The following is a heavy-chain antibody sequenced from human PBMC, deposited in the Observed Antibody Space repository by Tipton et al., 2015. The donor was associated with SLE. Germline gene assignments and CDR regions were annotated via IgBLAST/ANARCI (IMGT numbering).Heavy chain of an antibody. Sequence: TLSLTCTVSGGSISSSSYYWGWIRQPPGKGLEWIGSIYYSGSTYYNPSLKSRVTISVDTSKNQFSLKLSSVTAADTAVYYCARDRIRSYMDVWGKGTTVTVSS. V-gene: IGHV4-39*02. J-gene: IGHJ6*03. CDR1: GGSISSSSYY. CDR3: ARDRIRSYMDV. CDR2: IYYSGST. D-gene: IGHD1-14*01.